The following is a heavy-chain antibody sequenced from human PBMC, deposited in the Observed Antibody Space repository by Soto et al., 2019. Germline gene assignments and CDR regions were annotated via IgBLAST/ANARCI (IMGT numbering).Heavy chain of an antibody. Sequence: GSLRLSCAASGFTFSSYGMHWVCQAPGKGLEWVAGIWYDGSNKYYADSVKGRFTISRDNSKNTLYLEMNSLRAEDTAVYYCARDKEAGTTSLFDPWGQGTLVTVSS. V-gene: IGHV3-33*01. CDR2: IWYDGSNK. CDR1: GFTFSSYG. CDR3: ARDKEAGTTSLFDP. J-gene: IGHJ5*02. D-gene: IGHD1-7*01.